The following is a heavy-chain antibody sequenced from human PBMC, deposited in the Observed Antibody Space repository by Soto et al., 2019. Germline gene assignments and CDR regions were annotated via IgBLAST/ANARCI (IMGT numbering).Heavy chain of an antibody. V-gene: IGHV5-10-1*01. J-gene: IGHJ6*02. Sequence: LGESLKISCKGSGYSFTSYWIGWVRQMPGKGLEWMGRIDPSDSYTNYSPSFQGHVTISADKSISTAYLQWSSLKASDTAMYYWARLKGSGWYVGYYGMDVWGQGTTVTVSS. CDR3: ARLKGSGWYVGYYGMDV. D-gene: IGHD6-19*01. CDR2: IDPSDSYT. CDR1: GYSFTSYW.